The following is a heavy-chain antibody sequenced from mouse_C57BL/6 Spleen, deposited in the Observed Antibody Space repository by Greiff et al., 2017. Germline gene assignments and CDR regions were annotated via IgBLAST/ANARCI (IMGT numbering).Heavy chain of an antibody. Sequence: VQLQQSGPELVKPGASVKIPCKASGSTFTDYNMDWVKQSHGKSLEWIGDINPNEGGTIYNQKFKGKATLTVDKSSSTDYMEIRKLTSESTAVYYCARDRYEYYSSNYYYAMDYWGQGTSVTVSS. V-gene: IGHV1-18*01. D-gene: IGHD1-1*01. CDR2: INPNEGGT. CDR3: ARDRYEYYSSNYYYAMDY. CDR1: GSTFTDYN. J-gene: IGHJ4*01.